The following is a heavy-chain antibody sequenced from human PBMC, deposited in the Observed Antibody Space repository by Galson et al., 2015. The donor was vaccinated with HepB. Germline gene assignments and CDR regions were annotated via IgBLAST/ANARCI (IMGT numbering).Heavy chain of an antibody. CDR3: AKGNQDFWSGYYTGWFDP. J-gene: IGHJ5*02. Sequence: SLRLSCAASGFTFSSYGMHWVRQAPGKGLEWVAVISYDGSNKYYADSVKGRFTISRDNSKNTLYLQMNSLRAEDTAVYYCAKGNQDFWSGYYTGWFDPWGQGTLVTVSS. D-gene: IGHD3-3*01. CDR1: GFTFSSYG. V-gene: IGHV3-30*18. CDR2: ISYDGSNK.